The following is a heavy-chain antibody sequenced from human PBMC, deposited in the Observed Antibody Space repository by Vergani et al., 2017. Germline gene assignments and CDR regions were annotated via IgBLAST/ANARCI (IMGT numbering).Heavy chain of an antibody. D-gene: IGHD6-13*01. J-gene: IGHJ4*02. V-gene: IGHV1-2*06. CDR3: ARDQGGQQGV. CDR2: INPNSGDT. CDR1: GYSFTGFY. Sequence: QVQLVQSGAEVKRPGASVKVSCKASGYSFTGFYMHWVRQAPGQGLEWMGRINPNSGDTNYAQKFQGRVTMTRDTSISTAYMELSSLRSEDTAVYYCARDQGGQQGVWGQGTLVTVSS.